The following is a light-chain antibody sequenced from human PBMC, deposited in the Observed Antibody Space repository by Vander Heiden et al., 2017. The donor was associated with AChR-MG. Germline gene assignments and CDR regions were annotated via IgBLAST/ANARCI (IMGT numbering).Light chain of an antibody. V-gene: IGLV1-51*01. CDR3: GAWDDTLTGAV. J-gene: IGLJ7*01. Sequence: QSVLTQPPSVSAAPGQRVTITCSGSASNIGVNDVSWYQQFPGTAPKLLIYDNDKRPSGIPDRFSGSKSGTSATLDITGLQTGDEADYYCGAWDDTLTGAVFGGGTQLTVL. CDR2: DND. CDR1: ASNIGVND.